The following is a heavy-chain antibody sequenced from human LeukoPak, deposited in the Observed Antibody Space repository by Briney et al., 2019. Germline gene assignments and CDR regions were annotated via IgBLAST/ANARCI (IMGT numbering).Heavy chain of an antibody. CDR3: ARDRSGSSSVDDAFDI. CDR2: MSADSATT. Sequence: PGGSLRLSCAASGFNFGSYSMTWVRQAPGKGLEWVSVMSADSATTFYADSVKGRFTISRDNAKKSLFLEMNSLRVEDTAVYYCARDRSGSSSVDDAFDIWGQGIMVTVSS. D-gene: IGHD1-26*01. CDR1: GFNFGSYS. V-gene: IGHV3-23*01. J-gene: IGHJ3*02.